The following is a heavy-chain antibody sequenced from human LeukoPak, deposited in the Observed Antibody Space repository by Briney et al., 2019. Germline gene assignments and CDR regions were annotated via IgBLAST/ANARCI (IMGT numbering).Heavy chain of an antibody. CDR1: SDSFSSGYW. CDR2: IYHSGGT. J-gene: IGHJ5*02. Sequence: PSETLSLTCSVSSDSFSSGYWWSWVRQSPGKRLEWIGEIYHSGGTSYNPSLGSRVTMSVDKSKNQFSLRLASVTAADTAVYYCARSFGPTVITFVLLSWGRGTLVTVSS. D-gene: IGHD4-17*01. V-gene: IGHV4-4*02. CDR3: ARSFGPTVITFVLLS.